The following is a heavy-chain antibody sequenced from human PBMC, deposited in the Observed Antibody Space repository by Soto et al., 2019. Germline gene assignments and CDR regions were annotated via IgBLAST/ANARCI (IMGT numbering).Heavy chain of an antibody. D-gene: IGHD6-13*01. CDR3: ARDRRKQLVLTYYYYGMDV. CDR2: IIPIFGTA. J-gene: IGHJ6*02. V-gene: IGHV1-69*13. Sequence: SVKVSCKASGGTFSSYAISWVRQAPGQGLEWMGGIIPIFGTANYAQKFQGRVTITADESTSTAYMELSSLRSEDTAVYYCARDRRKQLVLTYYYYGMDVWGQGTTVTVSS. CDR1: GGTFSSYA.